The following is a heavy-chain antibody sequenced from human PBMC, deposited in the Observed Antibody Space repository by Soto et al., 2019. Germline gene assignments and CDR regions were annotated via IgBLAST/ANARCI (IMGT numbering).Heavy chain of an antibody. V-gene: IGHV1-18*01. CDR3: ARDAPYYYDSSGYYLH. D-gene: IGHD3-22*01. CDR2: ISAYNGNT. J-gene: IGHJ3*01. Sequence: GASVKVSCKASGYTFTSYVISWVRHAPGQGLEWMGWISAYNGNTNYAQKLQGRVTMTTDTSTSTAYMELRSLRSDDTAVYYCARDAPYYYDSSGYYLHWGQGTMVTVSS. CDR1: GYTFTSYV.